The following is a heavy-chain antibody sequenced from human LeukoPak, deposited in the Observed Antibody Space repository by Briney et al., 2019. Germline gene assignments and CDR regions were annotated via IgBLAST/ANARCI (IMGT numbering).Heavy chain of an antibody. Sequence: SETLSLTCAVYGGSFSGYYWSWIRQPPGKGLEWIGEINHSGSTNYNPSLKSRVTISVDTSKNQFSLKLSSVTAADTAVYYCARGVTIFGVAFYGMDVWGQGTTVTVSS. CDR3: ARGVTIFGVAFYGMDV. CDR2: INHSGST. CDR1: GGSFSGYY. V-gene: IGHV4-34*01. J-gene: IGHJ6*02. D-gene: IGHD3-3*01.